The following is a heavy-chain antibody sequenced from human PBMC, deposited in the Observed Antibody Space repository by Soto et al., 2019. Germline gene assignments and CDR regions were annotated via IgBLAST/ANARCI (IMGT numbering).Heavy chain of an antibody. D-gene: IGHD3-3*01. V-gene: IGHV1-18*01. CDR2: ISAYNGNT. J-gene: IGHJ4*02. CDR1: GYTFTSYG. Sequence: ASVKVSCKASGYTFTSYGISWVRQAPGQGLEWMGWISAYNGNTNYAQKLQGRVTMTTDTSTSTAYMELRSLRSDDTAVYYCARVVYSSGIFGVVIIGYFDYWGQGTQVTVSS. CDR3: ARVVYSSGIFGVVIIGYFDY.